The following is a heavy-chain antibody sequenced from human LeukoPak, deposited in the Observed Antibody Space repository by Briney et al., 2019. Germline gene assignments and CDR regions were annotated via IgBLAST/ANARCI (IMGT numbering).Heavy chain of an antibody. CDR3: ARDIATTGIGAFDI. V-gene: IGHV1-18*01. CDR2: ISTDNGNT. J-gene: IGHJ3*02. CDR1: GGTFSSYA. Sequence: VASVKVSCKASGGTFSSYAISWVRQAPGQGLEWMGWISTDNGNTYYAQKFQGRVSMTTDTSTSTVYLELRSLRSDDTAVYYCARDIATTGIGAFDIWGQGTLVTVSS. D-gene: IGHD6-13*01.